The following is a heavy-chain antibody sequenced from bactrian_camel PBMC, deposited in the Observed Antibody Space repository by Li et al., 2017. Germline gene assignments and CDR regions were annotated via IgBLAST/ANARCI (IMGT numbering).Heavy chain of an antibody. D-gene: IGHD3*01. J-gene: IGHJ4*01. Sequence: HVQLVESGGGSARAGGSLRLSCAISRMTYCTAWFRQPPGKEREAVAAIRTTGGIATYYSDAVRGRFTISRDNAKDTLYLQMNSLKIEDTAVYYCALGSSRQATMTARGKGTQVTVS. CDR1: RMTYC. CDR2: IRTTGGIAT. V-gene: IGHV3S63*01.